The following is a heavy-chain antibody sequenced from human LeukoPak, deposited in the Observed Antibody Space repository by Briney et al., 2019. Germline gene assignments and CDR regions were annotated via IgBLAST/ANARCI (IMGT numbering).Heavy chain of an antibody. D-gene: IGHD6-13*01. Sequence: GGSPRLSCAASGFTFSSYWMSWARQAPGKGLEWAANIKQDGSEKYYVDSVKGRFTISRDNAKNSLYLQMNSLRAEDTAVYYCARPYSSSWYYYYYYMGVWGKGTTVTVSS. J-gene: IGHJ6*03. V-gene: IGHV3-7*01. CDR3: ARPYSSSWYYYYYYMGV. CDR2: IKQDGSEK. CDR1: GFTFSSYW.